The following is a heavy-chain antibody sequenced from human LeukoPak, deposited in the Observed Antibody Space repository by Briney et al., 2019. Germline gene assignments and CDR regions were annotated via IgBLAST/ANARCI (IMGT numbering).Heavy chain of an antibody. J-gene: IGHJ4*02. CDR2: VNPNDGDT. V-gene: IGHV1-2*02. CDR1: GYTFTDYY. Sequence: ASVKVSCKASGYTFTDYYMHWVRQAPGQGFEWMGWVNPNDGDTNYAQKFQGRVTMTRDTSISTAHMEVSRLRSDDTAVYYCARANFLYCSSTTCLFDYWGQGTLVTVSS. CDR3: ARANFLYCSSTTCLFDY. D-gene: IGHD2-2*01.